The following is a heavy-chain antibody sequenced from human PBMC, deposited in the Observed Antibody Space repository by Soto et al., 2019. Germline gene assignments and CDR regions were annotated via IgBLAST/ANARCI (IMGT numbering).Heavy chain of an antibody. Sequence: QVQLQESGPGLVKPSQTLSLTCTVSGGSISSGDYYWSWIRQPPGKGLEWIGYIYYSGSTYYNPSLKCRVTISVDTSKNQFSLKLSSVTAADTAVYYCARDWGYSSSFGFGNWFDPWGQGNLVTVSS. CDR2: IYYSGST. V-gene: IGHV4-30-4*01. CDR3: ARDWGYSSSFGFGNWFDP. D-gene: IGHD6-6*01. CDR1: GGSISSGDYY. J-gene: IGHJ5*02.